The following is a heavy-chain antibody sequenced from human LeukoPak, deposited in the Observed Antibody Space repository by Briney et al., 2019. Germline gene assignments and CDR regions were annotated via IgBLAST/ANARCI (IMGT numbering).Heavy chain of an antibody. CDR3: ARSVLQWLRLDYYYYYMDV. CDR1: GGTFSSYA. V-gene: IGHV1-69*13. CDR2: IIPIFGTA. J-gene: IGHJ6*03. D-gene: IGHD5-12*01. Sequence: SVKVSCKASGGTFSSYAISWVRQAPGQGFEWLGWIIPIFGTANYAQKFQGRVTITADESTSTAYMELSSLRSEDTAVYYCARSVLQWLRLDYYYYYMDVWGKGTTVTVSS.